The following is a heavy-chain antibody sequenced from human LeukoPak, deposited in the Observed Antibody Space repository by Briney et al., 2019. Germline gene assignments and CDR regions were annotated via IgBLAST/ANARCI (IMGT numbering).Heavy chain of an antibody. D-gene: IGHD4-17*01. Sequence: SGTLSLTCAVSGGSISSSNWWSWVRQPPGKGLEWIGEIYHSGSTNYNPSLKSRVTISVDKSKNQFSLKLSSVTAADTAVYYCARVGQDYGDYNWFDPWGREPWSPSPQ. CDR3: ARVGQDYGDYNWFDP. CDR2: IYHSGST. CDR1: GGSISSSNW. V-gene: IGHV4-4*02. J-gene: IGHJ5*02.